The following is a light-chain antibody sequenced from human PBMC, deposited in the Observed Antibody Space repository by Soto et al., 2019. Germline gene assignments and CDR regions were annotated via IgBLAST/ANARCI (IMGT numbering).Light chain of an antibody. CDR3: SSDAGNYNYV. V-gene: IGLV2-8*01. CDR1: SSDVGGYDH. Sequence: QSALTQPPSASGSPGQSVTIPCTGTSSDVGGYDHVSWYQQHPGKAPKLPIYEVAKRPAGVPDRFSGSKSGNTASLTVSGLQAEDEADYFCSSDAGNYNYVFGTGTKVTGL. J-gene: IGLJ1*01. CDR2: EVA.